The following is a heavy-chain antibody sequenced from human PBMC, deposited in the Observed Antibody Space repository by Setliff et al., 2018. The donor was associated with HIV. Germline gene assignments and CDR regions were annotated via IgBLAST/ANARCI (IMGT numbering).Heavy chain of an antibody. CDR1: GHTFATYW. V-gene: IGHV5-51*01. Sequence: PGESLKISCKDSGHTFATYWIGWVRQKPGKGLEWMGIIYPGDSDTRYSPSFQGQVTISADKSISTAYLQWSSLKASDTAMYYFARPTHIHVPYAFDIWGQGTMVTVSS. CDR2: IYPGDSDT. D-gene: IGHD2-21*01. J-gene: IGHJ3*02. CDR3: ARPTHIHVPYAFDI.